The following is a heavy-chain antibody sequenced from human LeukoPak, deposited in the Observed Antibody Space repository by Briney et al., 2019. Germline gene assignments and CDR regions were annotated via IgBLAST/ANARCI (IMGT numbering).Heavy chain of an antibody. CDR2: ISSNGSTI. CDR3: ATDGDYVRYYFDY. V-gene: IGHV3-11*04. CDR1: GFTFSDYY. D-gene: IGHD4-17*01. J-gene: IGHJ4*02. Sequence: PGGSLRLSCAASGFTFSDYYMSWIRQAPGKGLEWVSYISSNGSTIYYADSVKGRFTISRDNAKNSLYLQMNSLRAEDTAVYYCATDGDYVRYYFDYWGQGTLVTVSS.